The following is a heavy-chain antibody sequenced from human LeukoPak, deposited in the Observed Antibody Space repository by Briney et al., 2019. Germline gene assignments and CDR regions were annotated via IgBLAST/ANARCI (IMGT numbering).Heavy chain of an antibody. V-gene: IGHV4-39*07. CDR1: GDSISSSSYY. Sequence: SETLSLTCTVSGDSISSSSYYWGWIRQPPGKGLEWIGSIYYSGSTSYNPSLKSRVTISLDTSKNQFSLKLTSVTAADTAVYYCARKGYSISWYSPWGQGTLVTVSS. CDR2: IYYSGST. J-gene: IGHJ5*02. CDR3: ARKGYSISWYSP. D-gene: IGHD6-13*01.